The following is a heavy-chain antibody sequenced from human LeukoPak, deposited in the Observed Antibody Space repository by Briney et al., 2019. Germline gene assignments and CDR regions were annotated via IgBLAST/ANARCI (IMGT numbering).Heavy chain of an antibody. D-gene: IGHD3-22*01. CDR2: ISGSGGST. Sequence: GGALRLSRAASLFTLILYLLRCVRPAPGRGLEWVSAISGSGGSTYYTDSVKGRFTISRDNSKNTLYLQMNSLRAEDTAVYYCAKVDFYDTSGYYGPTFLDYWGQGTLVTVCS. V-gene: IGHV3-23*01. CDR3: AKVDFYDTSGYYGPTFLDY. CDR1: LFTLILYL. J-gene: IGHJ4*02.